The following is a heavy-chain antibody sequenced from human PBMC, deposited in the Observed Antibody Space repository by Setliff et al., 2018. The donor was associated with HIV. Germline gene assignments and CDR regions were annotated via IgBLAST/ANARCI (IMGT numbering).Heavy chain of an antibody. CDR2: INHSRAT. D-gene: IGHD3-3*01. CDR1: GESLSGYY. V-gene: IGHV4-34*01. CDR3: ARGLSIFGVATPGFYSFMDV. Sequence: SETLSLTCAVYGESLSGYYWSWIRQPPGKGLEWVGEINHSRATTYNPSLQSRLTVSVDTSKNQFSLKLNSVTAADTAVYYCARGLSIFGVATPGFYSFMDVWGKGTTVTVSS. J-gene: IGHJ6*03.